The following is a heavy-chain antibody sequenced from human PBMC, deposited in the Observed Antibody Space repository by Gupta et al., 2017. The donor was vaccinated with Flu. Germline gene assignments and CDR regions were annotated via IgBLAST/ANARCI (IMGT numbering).Heavy chain of an antibody. CDR1: FVFSDYW. J-gene: IGHJ5*02. D-gene: IGHD3-22*01. CDR2: IRPHGSAL. V-gene: IGHV3-7*01. Sequence: FVFSDYWLYSFLQPPGNGLPWVASIRPHGSALYYAYSVQGRFTISRDNAKPSLLLQMNRLTVEDTAMYYCGRSGFFGLLSRVVVFTFDPWG. CDR3: GRSGFFGLLSRVVVFTFDP.